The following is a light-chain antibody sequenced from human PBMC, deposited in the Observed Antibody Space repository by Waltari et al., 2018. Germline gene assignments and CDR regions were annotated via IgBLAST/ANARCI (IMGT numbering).Light chain of an antibody. CDR3: QMYVRLPVT. V-gene: IGKV3-20*01. J-gene: IGKJ1*01. CDR2: DAS. CDR1: QSVGRA. Sequence: EFVLTQSPGTLALPPGDRATLSCRASQSVGRALAWYQQKPGQAPRLLIYDASSRATGISDKFSGSGSGTDFSLTISRVEPEDFAVYFCQMYVRLPVTFGQGTKVEVK.